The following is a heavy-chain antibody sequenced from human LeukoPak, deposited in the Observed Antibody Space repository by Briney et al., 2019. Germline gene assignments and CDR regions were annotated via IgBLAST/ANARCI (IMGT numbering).Heavy chain of an antibody. CDR1: GLTFSVYS. J-gene: IGHJ1*01. D-gene: IGHD6-13*01. V-gene: IGHV3-21*06. Sequence: GGSLRLSCAASGLTFSVYSMNWLRQAPGKGLEWVSSISSSSAYIYFADSVKGRFTISRDNAKNSLSLQMNSLRADDTAVYHCARGPRNSSSYQYFRDWGQGTLVTVSS. CDR2: ISSSSAYI. CDR3: ARGPRNSSSYQYFRD.